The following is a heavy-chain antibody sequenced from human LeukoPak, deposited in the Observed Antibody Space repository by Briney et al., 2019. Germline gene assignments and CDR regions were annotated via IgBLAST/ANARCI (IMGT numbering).Heavy chain of an antibody. CDR1: GGSISSSSYY. V-gene: IGHV4-39*07. Sequence: SETLSLTCTVSGGSISSSSYYWGWIRQPPGKGLEWIGSIYYSGSTYYNPSLKSRVTISVDTSKNQFSLKLSSVTAADTAVYYCAREWELRPPLFDIWGQGTMVTVSS. J-gene: IGHJ3*02. CDR3: AREWELRPPLFDI. CDR2: IYYSGST. D-gene: IGHD1-26*01.